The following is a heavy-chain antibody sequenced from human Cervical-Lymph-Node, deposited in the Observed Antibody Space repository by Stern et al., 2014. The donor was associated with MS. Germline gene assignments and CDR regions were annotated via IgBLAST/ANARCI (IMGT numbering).Heavy chain of an antibody. CDR2: ITNVGST. D-gene: IGHD1-1*01. CDR3: ARDTSSPERSDW. J-gene: IGHJ4*02. V-gene: IGHV3-53*01. CDR1: GFTGSRDY. Sequence: EDQLVESGGGVIQPGGSLRLSCTASGFTGSRDYMTWVRQAPGKGLEWVSLITNVGSTFYTESVKGRFTISRDDSKNTVYLHMTSLRAEDTAMYYCARDTSSPERSDWWGQGTLVTVSS.